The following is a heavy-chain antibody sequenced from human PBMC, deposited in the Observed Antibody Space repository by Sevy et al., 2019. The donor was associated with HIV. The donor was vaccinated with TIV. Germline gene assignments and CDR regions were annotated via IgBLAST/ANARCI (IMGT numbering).Heavy chain of an antibody. J-gene: IGHJ4*02. Sequence: ASVKVSCKASGYTFTGYYMHWVRQAPGQGLEWMGRINPNSGGTNYAQKFQGRVTMPRDTSISTAYMELSRLRSDDTAVYYCARDYDYIWGSVYDYWGQGTLVTVSS. CDR1: GYTFTGYY. CDR2: INPNSGGT. V-gene: IGHV1-2*06. CDR3: ARDYDYIWGSVYDY. D-gene: IGHD3-16*01.